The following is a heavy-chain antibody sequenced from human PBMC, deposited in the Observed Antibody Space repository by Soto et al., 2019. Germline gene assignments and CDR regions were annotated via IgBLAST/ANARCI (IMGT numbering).Heavy chain of an antibody. V-gene: IGHV3-23*01. CDR1: GFTFSSYA. J-gene: IGHJ5*02. D-gene: IGHD2-8*01. CDR3: AKDPVYCTNGVCYTKRNNWFDP. CDR2: ISGSGGST. Sequence: GGSLRLSCAASGFTFSSYAMSWVRQAPGKGLEWVSAISGSGGSTYYADSVKGRFTISRDNSKNTLYLQMNSLRAEDTAVYYCAKDPVYCTNGVCYTKRNNWFDPWGQGTLVTVSS.